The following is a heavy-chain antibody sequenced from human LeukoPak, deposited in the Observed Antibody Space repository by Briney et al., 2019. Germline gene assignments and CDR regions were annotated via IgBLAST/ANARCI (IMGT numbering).Heavy chain of an antibody. CDR1: GFTFSDYG. Sequence: GRSLRLSCAASGFTFSDYGMHWGRQAPGGGLELVAVISKDGSATYHADSVKGRFTISRDNSKNTLYLQMNSLTSEDTAVYYCAKDPGGGTSWFDYWGQGTLVTVSS. CDR3: AKDPGGGTSWFDY. J-gene: IGHJ4*02. V-gene: IGHV3-30*18. D-gene: IGHD2-2*01. CDR2: ISKDGSAT.